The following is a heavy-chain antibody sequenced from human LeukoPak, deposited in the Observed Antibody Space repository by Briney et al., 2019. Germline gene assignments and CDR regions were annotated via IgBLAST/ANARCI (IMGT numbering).Heavy chain of an antibody. CDR2: IYSGGDT. Sequence: GGSLRPSCAASGFNVRSNYMSWVRQVPGKGLEWVSVIYSGGDTHYADPVKGRFTVSRDNNKNTLFLQMNSLKAEDTAINYCSRKGKGSYSSACYAFHYGGQGTRVTVSS. CDR3: SRKGKGSYSSACYAFHY. CDR1: GFNVRSNY. J-gene: IGHJ4*02. V-gene: IGHV3-53*01. D-gene: IGHD3-16*01.